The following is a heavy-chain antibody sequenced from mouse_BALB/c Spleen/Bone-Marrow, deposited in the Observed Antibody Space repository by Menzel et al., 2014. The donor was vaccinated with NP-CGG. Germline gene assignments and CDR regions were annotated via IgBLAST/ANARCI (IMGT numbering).Heavy chain of an antibody. CDR2: ISGGTSTI. J-gene: IGHJ2*01. CDR3: VRGGYYVPSYFDS. V-gene: IGHV5-17*02. Sequence: EVQLVESGGGLVQPGGSRKLSCAASGFTFRSFGMHWARQAPGKGLEWVAYISGGTSTIYYADTVKGRFTISRDNPNNTLFLQMTSLRSEDTAMYYCVRGGYYVPSYFDSWGQGTTLTVSS. D-gene: IGHD2-3*01. CDR1: GFTFRSFG.